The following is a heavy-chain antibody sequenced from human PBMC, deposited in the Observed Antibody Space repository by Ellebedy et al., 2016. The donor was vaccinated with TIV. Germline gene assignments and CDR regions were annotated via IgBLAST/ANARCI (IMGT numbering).Heavy chain of an antibody. CDR1: GDFISSGVHY. CDR3: ARLARYYYYYGLDV. J-gene: IGHJ6*02. V-gene: IGHV4-31*01. CDR2: IFYSGST. Sequence: MPSETLSLTCTVSGDFISSGVHYWSWIRQHPGKGLEWIGHIFYSGSTYYNPSLKRLVTISVDTSKNQFSLKLTSVTAADTAVYYCARLARYYYYYGLDVWGQGTPVTVSS.